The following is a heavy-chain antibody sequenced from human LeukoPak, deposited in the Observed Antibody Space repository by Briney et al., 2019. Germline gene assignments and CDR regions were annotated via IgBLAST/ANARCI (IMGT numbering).Heavy chain of an antibody. V-gene: IGHV3-49*04. CDR3: TRVRSGNDFDY. Sequence: RTLRLSCSASGFTFGDHAMSWVRQAPGKGLEWVGFIRSKGYGGTTEYAASVEGRFSLSRDDSKSFVYLQMSSLKTEDTAVYYCTRVRSGNDFDYWGQGTLVTVSS. CDR2: IRSKGYGGTT. D-gene: IGHD3-10*01. CDR1: GFTFGDHA. J-gene: IGHJ4*02.